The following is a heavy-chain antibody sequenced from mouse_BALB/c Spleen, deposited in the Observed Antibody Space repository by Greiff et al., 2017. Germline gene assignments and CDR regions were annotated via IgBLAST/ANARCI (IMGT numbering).Heavy chain of an antibody. D-gene: IGHD1-1*01. V-gene: IGHV2-6-7*01. J-gene: IGHJ1*01. CDR1: GFSLTGYG. CDR3: ARHGSSLNGYFDV. CDR2: IWGDGST. Sequence: QVQLQQSGPGLVAPSQSLSITCTVSGFSLTGYGVNWVRQPPGKGLEWLGMIWGDGSTDYNSALKSRLSISKDNSKSQVFLKMNSLQTDDTARYYCARHGSSLNGYFDVWGEGTTVTVSS.